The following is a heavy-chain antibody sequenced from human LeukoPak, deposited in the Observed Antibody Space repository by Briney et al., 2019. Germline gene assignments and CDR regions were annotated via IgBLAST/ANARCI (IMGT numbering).Heavy chain of an antibody. V-gene: IGHV3-30*02. Sequence: PGGSLRLSCTAPGFSFSRYGMHWVRQAPGKGLEWVAYIRYDGSNIYYADSVKGRFTISRDNSKNTPYLQMNSLRAEDTAVYYCAKDPTYSGYGGLDVWGKGTTVSVSS. D-gene: IGHD5-12*01. CDR1: GFSFSRYG. CDR2: IRYDGSNI. J-gene: IGHJ6*04. CDR3: AKDPTYSGYGGLDV.